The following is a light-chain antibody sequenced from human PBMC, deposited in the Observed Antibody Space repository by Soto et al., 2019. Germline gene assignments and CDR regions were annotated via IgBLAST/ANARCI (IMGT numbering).Light chain of an antibody. CDR2: DVS. J-gene: IGLJ3*02. CDR1: TSDVGGYNY. CDR3: SSYTSTNSWV. Sequence: QSALTQSASVYGSPGQSITISCTGTTSDVGGYNYVSWYQQHPGKAPKLLIYDVSNRTSGVSTRFSGSKSGNTASLTISGLQAEDEADYSCSSYTSTNSWVFGGGIKVTVL. V-gene: IGLV2-14*01.